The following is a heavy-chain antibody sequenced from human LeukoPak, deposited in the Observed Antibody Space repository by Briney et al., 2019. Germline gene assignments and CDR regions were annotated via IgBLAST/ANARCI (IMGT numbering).Heavy chain of an antibody. CDR3: ARDNDFWSGYRSS. V-gene: IGHV4-39*07. J-gene: IGHJ4*02. Sequence: SGGSLRLSCAVSGFNFSNYWMSWVRQAPGKGLEWIGSIYYSGCTYYNPSLKSRVTISVDTSKNQFSLKLSSVTAADTAVYYCARDNDFWSGYRSSWGQGTLVTVSS. CDR2: IYYSGCT. D-gene: IGHD3-3*01. CDR1: GFNFSNYW.